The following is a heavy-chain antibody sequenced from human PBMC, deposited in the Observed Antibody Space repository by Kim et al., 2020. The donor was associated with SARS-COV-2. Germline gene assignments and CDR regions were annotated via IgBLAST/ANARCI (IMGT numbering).Heavy chain of an antibody. CDR3: ARDPLPDYGFDY. CDR1: GGSISSGGYY. Sequence: SETLSLTCTVSGGSISSGGYYWSWIRQHPGKGLEWIGYIYYSGSTYYNPSLKSRVTISVDTSKNQFSLKLSSVTAADTAVYYCARDPLPDYGFDYWGQGTLVTVSS. V-gene: IGHV4-31*03. D-gene: IGHD4-17*01. CDR2: IYYSGST. J-gene: IGHJ4*02.